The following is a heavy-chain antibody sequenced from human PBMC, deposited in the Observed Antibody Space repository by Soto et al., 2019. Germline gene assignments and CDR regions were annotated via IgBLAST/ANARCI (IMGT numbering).Heavy chain of an antibody. D-gene: IGHD3-10*01. CDR2: ISARADFI. J-gene: IGHJ4*02. CDR3: AKSNPMVRGDFGDFDC. V-gene: IGHV3-23*01. CDR1: GYTFSTSA. Sequence: EVQLLESGGGLVQPGGSLRLSCAASGYTFSTSAMYWVRQAPGKGLECVSAISARADFIYYGESVKGRFTISRDNSKNTLFLQMNSLRVEDTAVYYCAKSNPMVRGDFGDFDCWGQGTLVTVSP.